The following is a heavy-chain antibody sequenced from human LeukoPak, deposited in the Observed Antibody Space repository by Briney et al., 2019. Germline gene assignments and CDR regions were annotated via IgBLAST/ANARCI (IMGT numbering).Heavy chain of an antibody. CDR1: GVSISSYY. J-gene: IGHJ5*02. CDR3: ARFSVAAAGTGWFDP. D-gene: IGHD6-13*01. V-gene: IGHV4-59*01. Sequence: SETLSLTCTVSGVSISSYYWSWIRQPPGKGLELIGYIYYSGSTNYSPSLKSRVTISVDTSKNHLSLKLSSVTAADTAVYYCARFSVAAAGTGWFDPWGQGTLVTVSA. CDR2: IYYSGST.